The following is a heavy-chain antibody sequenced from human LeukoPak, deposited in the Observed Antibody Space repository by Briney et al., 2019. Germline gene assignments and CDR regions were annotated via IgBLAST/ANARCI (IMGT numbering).Heavy chain of an antibody. V-gene: IGHV1-69*05. J-gene: IGHJ4*02. CDR3: AREGSSSPSLFDY. D-gene: IGHD2-2*01. CDR2: IIPIFGTA. CDR1: GGTLSSYA. Sequence: ASVKVSCKASGGTLSSYAISWVRQAPGQGLEWMGGIIPIFGTANYAQKFQGRVTITTDESTSTAYMELSSLRSEDTAVYYCAREGSSSPSLFDYWGQGTLVTVSS.